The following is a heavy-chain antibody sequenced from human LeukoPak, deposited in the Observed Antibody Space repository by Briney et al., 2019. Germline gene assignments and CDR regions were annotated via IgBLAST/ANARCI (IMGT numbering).Heavy chain of an antibody. D-gene: IGHD6-19*01. J-gene: IGHJ5*02. V-gene: IGHV3-9*01. CDR1: GFTFDDYA. CDR2: ISWNSGSI. CDR3: AKDISYSCGWRANWFDP. Sequence: GRSLRLSCAASGFTFDDYAMHWVRQAPGKGLEWVSGISWNSGSIGYADSVKGRFTISRDNAKNSLYLQMNSLRAEDTALYYCAKDISYSCGWRANWFDPWGQGTLVTVSS.